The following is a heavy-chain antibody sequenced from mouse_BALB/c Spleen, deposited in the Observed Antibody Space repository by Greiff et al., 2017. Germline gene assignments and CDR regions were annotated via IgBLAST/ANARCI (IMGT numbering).Heavy chain of an antibody. CDR3: AREGNYGYDDVAWFAY. CDR2: IWAGGST. D-gene: IGHD2-2*01. CDR1: GFSLTSYG. V-gene: IGHV2-9*02. Sequence: VHLVESGPGLVAPSQSLSITCTVSGFSLTSYGVHWVRQPPGKGLEWLGVIWAGGSTNYNSALMSRLSISKDNSKSQVFLKMNSLQTDDTAMYYCAREGNYGYDDVAWFAYWGQGTLVTVSA. J-gene: IGHJ3*01.